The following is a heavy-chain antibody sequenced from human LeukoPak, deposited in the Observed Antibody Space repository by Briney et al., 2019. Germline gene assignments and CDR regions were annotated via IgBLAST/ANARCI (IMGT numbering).Heavy chain of an antibody. CDR2: ISSSSGTI. V-gene: IGHV3-11*04. CDR1: GFTFRDYY. CDR3: ATSVTRRRLDWFIDL. D-gene: IGHD4-17*01. Sequence: GGSLRPSCAASGFTFRDYYMSWIGQAPGKGLEWISYISSSSGTIQYVDSVKGRFTISRDNAKNSLYLQMDSLRVEDTAVYYCATSVTRRRLDWFIDLWGRGTLVSVSS. J-gene: IGHJ2*01.